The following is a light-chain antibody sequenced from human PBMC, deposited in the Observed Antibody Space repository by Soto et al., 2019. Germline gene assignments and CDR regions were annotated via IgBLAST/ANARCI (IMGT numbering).Light chain of an antibody. J-gene: IGKJ1*01. CDR2: DAS. Sequence: EIVLTQSPGTLSLSPGERATLCCRASQSVSSYLAWYQQKPGQAPRLLIYDASNRATGIPARFSGSGAGTDFTLTISSLEPEDFAVYYCQQRSNWLWTFGQGTKVDIK. CDR3: QQRSNWLWT. V-gene: IGKV3-11*01. CDR1: QSVSSY.